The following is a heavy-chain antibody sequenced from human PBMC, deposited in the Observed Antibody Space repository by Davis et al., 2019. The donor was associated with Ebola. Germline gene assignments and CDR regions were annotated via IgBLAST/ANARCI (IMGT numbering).Heavy chain of an antibody. CDR2: IWYDGSNK. J-gene: IGHJ4*02. D-gene: IGHD2-2*01. V-gene: IGHV3-33*03. CDR1: GFTFSSYG. CDR3: ATSRTFDY. Sequence: GESLKISCAASGFTFSSYGMHWVRQAPGKGLEWVAVIWYDGSNKYYADSVKGRFTTSRDNAQNSLYLQMNSLRDEDTAVYYCATSRTFDYWGQGTLVTVSS.